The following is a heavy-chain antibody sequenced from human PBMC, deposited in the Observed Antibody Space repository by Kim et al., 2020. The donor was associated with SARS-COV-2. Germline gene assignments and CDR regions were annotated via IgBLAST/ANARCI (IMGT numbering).Heavy chain of an antibody. J-gene: IGHJ4*02. CDR3: ARDVGDDYGDLFDY. CDR1: GGSISSGGYY. D-gene: IGHD4-17*01. CDR2: IYYSGST. V-gene: IGHV4-31*03. Sequence: SETLSLTCTVSGGSISSGGYYWSWIRQHPGKGLEWIGYIYYSGSTYYNPSLKSRVTISVDTSKNQFSLKLSSVTAADTAVYYCARDVGDDYGDLFDYWGQGTLVTVSS.